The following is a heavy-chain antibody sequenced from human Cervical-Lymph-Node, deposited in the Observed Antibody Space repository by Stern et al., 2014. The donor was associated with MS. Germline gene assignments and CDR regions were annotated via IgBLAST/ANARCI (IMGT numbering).Heavy chain of an antibody. D-gene: IGHD5-18*01. CDR3: ARMQVPHSYGFYAYFYGMDV. CDR2: LYLDGDR. J-gene: IGHJ6*02. Sequence: QVPLQESGPALVRPTQTLTLTCTFSGFSLSSSGMCVTWIRQPPGKALEWLARLYLDGDRYYSTSLRTRLAISKDTSKNQVVLTMANVDPVDTATYYCARMQVPHSYGFYAYFYGMDVWGQGTTVTVSS. V-gene: IGHV2-70*15. CDR1: GFSLSSSGMC.